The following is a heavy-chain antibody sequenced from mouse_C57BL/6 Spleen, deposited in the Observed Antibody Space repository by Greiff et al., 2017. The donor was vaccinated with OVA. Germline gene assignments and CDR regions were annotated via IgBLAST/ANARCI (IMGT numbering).Heavy chain of an antibody. Sequence: VQGVESGPGLVAPSQSLSITCTVSGFSLTSYAISWVRQPPGKGLEWLGVIWTGGGTNYNSALKSRLSISKDNSKSQVFLKMNSLQTDDTARYYCARNPYYYGSSYVEYFDVWGTGTTVTVSS. V-gene: IGHV2-9-1*01. D-gene: IGHD1-1*01. CDR2: IWTGGGT. CDR3: ARNPYYYGSSYVEYFDV. CDR1: GFSLTSYA. J-gene: IGHJ1*03.